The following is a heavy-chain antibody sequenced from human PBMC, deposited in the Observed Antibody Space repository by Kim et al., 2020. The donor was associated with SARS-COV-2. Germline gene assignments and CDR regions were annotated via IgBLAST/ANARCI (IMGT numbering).Heavy chain of an antibody. V-gene: IGHV4-39*07. D-gene: IGHD2-15*01. J-gene: IGHJ6*02. CDR3: ASPVGSGRYYYGMDV. Sequence: PSLKSRVTISVDTSKNQFSLKLSSVTAADTAVYYCASPVGSGRYYYGMDVWGQGTTVTVSS.